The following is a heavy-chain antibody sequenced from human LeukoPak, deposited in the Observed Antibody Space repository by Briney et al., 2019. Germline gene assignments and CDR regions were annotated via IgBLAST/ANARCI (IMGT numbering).Heavy chain of an antibody. J-gene: IGHJ3*02. CDR1: GFSFNSYW. CDR3: VRDRSSTSWYDAFDI. V-gene: IGHV3-74*03. D-gene: IGHD2-2*01. CDR2: ITNDGTVT. Sequence: GESLRLSCAASGFSFNSYWMHWVRQAPGKGLVWVSHITNDGTVTKYADSVRGRFTVSRDNAKNTLYLQMNSLRAGDTAVYYCVRDRSSTSWYDAFDIWGQGTMVTVSS.